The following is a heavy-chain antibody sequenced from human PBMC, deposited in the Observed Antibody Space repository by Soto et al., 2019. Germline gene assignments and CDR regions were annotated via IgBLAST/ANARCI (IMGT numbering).Heavy chain of an antibody. V-gene: IGHV4-39*01. D-gene: IGHD3-22*01. CDR3: ARLNYYDSSGYPFFDY. J-gene: IGHJ4*02. CDR1: GGSISSSSYY. CDR2: IYYSGST. Sequence: SETLSLTCTVSGGSISSSSYYWGWIRQPPGKGLEWIGSIYYSGSTYYNPSLKSRVTISVDTSKNQFSLKLSSVTAADTAVYYCARLNYYDSSGYPFFDYWGQGTLVTVSS.